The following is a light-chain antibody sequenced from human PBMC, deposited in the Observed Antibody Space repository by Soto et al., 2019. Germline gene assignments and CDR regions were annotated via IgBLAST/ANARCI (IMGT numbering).Light chain of an antibody. Sequence: QSVLTQPPSASGTPGQRVTISCSGSSSNIGTYTVNWYQQLPGTAPKLLIFNNDQRPSGVPDRFSGFKYGTAASLAISGLQSEDEADYYCAAWDDSFRGLYVFGTATKLTVL. CDR2: NND. V-gene: IGLV1-44*01. CDR1: SSNIGTYT. CDR3: AAWDDSFRGLYV. J-gene: IGLJ1*01.